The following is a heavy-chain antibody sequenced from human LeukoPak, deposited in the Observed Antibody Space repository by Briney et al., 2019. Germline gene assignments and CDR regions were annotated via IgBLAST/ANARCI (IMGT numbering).Heavy chain of an antibody. Sequence: SRITMSVDTSKNQFSLKLSSVTAADTAVYYCARVRFSGSQVDAFDIWGQGTMVTVSS. D-gene: IGHD3-10*01. J-gene: IGHJ3*02. CDR3: ARVRFSGSQVDAFDI. V-gene: IGHV4-55*01.